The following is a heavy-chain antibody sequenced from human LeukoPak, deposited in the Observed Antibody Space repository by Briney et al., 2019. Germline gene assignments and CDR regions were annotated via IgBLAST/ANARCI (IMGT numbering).Heavy chain of an antibody. D-gene: IGHD3-10*01. V-gene: IGHV4-31*03. J-gene: IGHJ4*02. CDR3: ASYYYGSGSYNFDY. CDR1: GGSISSGGYY. Sequence: SETLSLTCTVSGGSISSGGYYWSWIRQHPGKGLEWIGYIYYSGSTYYNPSLKSRVTISVDTSKNQFSLKLSSVTAADTAVYYCASYYYGSGSYNFDYWGQGTLVTVSS. CDR2: IYYSGST.